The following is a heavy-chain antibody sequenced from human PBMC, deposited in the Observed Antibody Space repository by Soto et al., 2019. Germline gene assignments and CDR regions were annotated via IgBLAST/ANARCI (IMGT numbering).Heavy chain of an antibody. J-gene: IGHJ4*02. Sequence: QVQLQESGPGLVIPSQTLSLTCAVSGASINSDGYYWSWIRQPPGKGLEWIGSIYYSGTTYYNSSLKCRAAISVATSQNLFSLKLASATAADKALYYCARWRSVTWSFDHWGQGTLVAVSS. D-gene: IGHD2-8*02. CDR1: GASINSDGYY. V-gene: IGHV4-31*11. CDR3: ARWRSVTWSFDH. CDR2: IYYSGTT.